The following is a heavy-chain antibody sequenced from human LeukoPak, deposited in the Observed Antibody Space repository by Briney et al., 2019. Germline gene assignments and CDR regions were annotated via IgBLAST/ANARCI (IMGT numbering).Heavy chain of an antibody. Sequence: GWSLRLSCVVSEFTFSAYWMSWVRQSPGKGLEWVASINQDGSTKYYLDSVKGRFTVSRDNAKNSLYLQMNSLRVDDTAVDYCAGEPRSLAHWGQGTLVTVSS. CDR3: AGEPRSLAH. CDR1: EFTFSAYW. J-gene: IGHJ4*02. CDR2: INQDGSTK. V-gene: IGHV3-7*01.